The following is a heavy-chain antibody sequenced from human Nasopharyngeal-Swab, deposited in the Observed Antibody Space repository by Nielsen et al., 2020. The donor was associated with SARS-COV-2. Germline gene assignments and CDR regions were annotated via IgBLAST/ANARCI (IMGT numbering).Heavy chain of an antibody. CDR2: ISSSSSYI. J-gene: IGHJ4*02. D-gene: IGHD6-13*01. V-gene: IGHV3-21*01. CDR3: ARGSSRSWYILDY. Sequence: GEALKISCAASGITFSSDSMNWVRQAPGKGLEWVSSISSSSSYIYYADSVKGRFTISRDNAKNSLYLQMNSLRAEDTAVYYCARGSSRSWYILDYWGQGTLVTVSS. CDR1: GITFSSDS.